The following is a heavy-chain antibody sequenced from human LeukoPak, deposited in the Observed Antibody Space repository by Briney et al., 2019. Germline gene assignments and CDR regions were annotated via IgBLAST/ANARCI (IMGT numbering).Heavy chain of an antibody. Sequence: QSGGSLRLSCAASGFTLSSSEMSWVRQAPGKGLEWISYISSTSSHIYYADSVKGRFTISRDNAKNSLYLQMYSLGAGDTAVYYCAREDSRDAFDIWGQGTLVTVS. D-gene: IGHD3-22*01. V-gene: IGHV3-48*03. CDR3: AREDSRDAFDI. CDR1: GFTLSSSE. J-gene: IGHJ3*02. CDR2: ISSTSSHI.